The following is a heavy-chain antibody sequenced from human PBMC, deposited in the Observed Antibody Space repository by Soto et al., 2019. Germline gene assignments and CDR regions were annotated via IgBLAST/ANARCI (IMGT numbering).Heavy chain of an antibody. V-gene: IGHV1-69*13. Sequence: SVKVSCKASGGTFGSYAISWVRQPPGQGLEWMGGIIPIFGTANYAQKFQGRVTITADESTSTAYMELSSLRSEDTAVYYCARAADVEMATTTLDYWGQGTLVTVSS. J-gene: IGHJ4*02. CDR2: IIPIFGTA. CDR3: ARAADVEMATTTLDY. D-gene: IGHD5-12*01. CDR1: GGTFGSYA.